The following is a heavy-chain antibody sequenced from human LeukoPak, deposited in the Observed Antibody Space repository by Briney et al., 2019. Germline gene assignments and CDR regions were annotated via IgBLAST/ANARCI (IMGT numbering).Heavy chain of an antibody. CDR2: IIPTLAIA. CDR1: GDTFSNYA. J-gene: IGHJ6*02. Sequence: SVKVSCKASGDTFSNYAISWVRQAPGQGLEWMGRIIPTLAIANYAQKFQARVTITADKSTSTAYMELSSLRSEDTAVYYCARVWDSGWPGYYYGMDVWGQGTTVTVSS. CDR3: ARVWDSGWPGYYYGMDV. D-gene: IGHD6-19*01. V-gene: IGHV1-69*04.